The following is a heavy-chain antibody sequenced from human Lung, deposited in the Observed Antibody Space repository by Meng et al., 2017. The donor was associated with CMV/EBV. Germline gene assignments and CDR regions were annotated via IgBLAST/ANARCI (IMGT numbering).Heavy chain of an antibody. D-gene: IGHD3-3*01. CDR2: IYSTGSP. J-gene: IGHJ6*02. V-gene: IGHV4-31*02. CDR3: ARDRRITLFGVATVSGGRDV. CDR1: GGSISSGGYY. Sequence: SXTVSGGSISSGGYYWSWIRQHPGTGLEWIGNIYSTGSPYYNPSLKSRVTISVDTSNNQFSLKLTSVTAADTAVYYCARDRRITLFGVATVSGGRDVWGQGTXVTVSS.